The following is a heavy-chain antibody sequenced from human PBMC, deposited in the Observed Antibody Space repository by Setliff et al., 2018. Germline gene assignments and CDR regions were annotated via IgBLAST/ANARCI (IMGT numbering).Heavy chain of an antibody. D-gene: IGHD3-10*01. CDR2: IYWDDVK. Sequence: SGPTLVNPTQTLTLTCSFSGFSLRSSGMAVGWTRQPPGKALEWLALIYWDDVKRYSPFLKNRLTITQDTSKNQVVLTLTNMDPVDTATYYCAHRGGYGADSLYYFDVWGQGTQVTVSS. CDR1: GFSLRSSGMA. J-gene: IGHJ4*02. V-gene: IGHV2-5*02. CDR3: AHRGGYGADSLYYFDV.